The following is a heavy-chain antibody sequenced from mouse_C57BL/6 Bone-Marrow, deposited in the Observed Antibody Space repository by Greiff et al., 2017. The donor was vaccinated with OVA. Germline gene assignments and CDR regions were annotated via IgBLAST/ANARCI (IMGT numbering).Heavy chain of an antibody. D-gene: IGHD2-2*01. Sequence: QVQLKESGPGLVQPSQSLSITCTVSGFSLTSYGVHWVRQSPGKGLEWLGVIWSGGSTDYNAAFISRLSISKDNSKSQVFFKMNSLQADDTAIYYCARKKAIYYGYDGFAYWGQGTLVTVSA. J-gene: IGHJ3*01. CDR2: IWSGGST. CDR1: GFSLTSYG. CDR3: ARKKAIYYGYDGFAY. V-gene: IGHV2-2*01.